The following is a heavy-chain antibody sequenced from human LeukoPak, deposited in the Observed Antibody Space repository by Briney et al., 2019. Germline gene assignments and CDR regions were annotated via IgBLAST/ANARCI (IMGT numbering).Heavy chain of an antibody. CDR2: ISSSGSTI. CDR3: AQIYTYGSSQFDY. CDR1: GFTFSNYE. Sequence: GGSLGLSCAASGFTFSNYEMNWVRQAPGKGLEWVSYISSSGSTIYYADSVKGRFTISRDNAKNSLYLQMNSLRAEDTAVYYCAQIYTYGSSQFDYWGQGTLVTVSS. D-gene: IGHD5-18*01. V-gene: IGHV3-48*03. J-gene: IGHJ4*02.